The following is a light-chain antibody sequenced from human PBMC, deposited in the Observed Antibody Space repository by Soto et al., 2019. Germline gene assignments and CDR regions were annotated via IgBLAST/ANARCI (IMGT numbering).Light chain of an antibody. J-gene: IGKJ4*01. CDR2: DVS. CDR1: QSIISNY. CDR3: QHYETSPPALT. V-gene: IGKV3D-20*01. Sequence: EIVLTQSPATLSLSPGERATLSCGASQSIISNYLAWYQHKPGLAPRLLIYDVSSRATDIPDRFSGSGSGTDFTLTISRLEPEDFAVYYCQHYETSPPALTFGGGTRVQIK.